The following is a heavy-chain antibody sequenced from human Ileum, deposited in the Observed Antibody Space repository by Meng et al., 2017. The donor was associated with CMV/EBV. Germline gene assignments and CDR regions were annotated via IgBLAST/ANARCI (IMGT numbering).Heavy chain of an antibody. CDR3: ARNVGFYSSQIAY. CDR1: GGSTTSSTYY. J-gene: IGHJ4*02. D-gene: IGHD3-3*01. CDR2: VYYSGTT. V-gene: IGHV4-39*07. Sequence: QLQLQELGPGWLKPSETLSLHSPASGGSTTSSTYYWGWIRQPPGKGLEWIGSVYYSGTTYYNPSLKSRVNMSIDTSKNRFSLKLSSATAADTAVYYCARNVGFYSSQIAYWGQGALVTVFS.